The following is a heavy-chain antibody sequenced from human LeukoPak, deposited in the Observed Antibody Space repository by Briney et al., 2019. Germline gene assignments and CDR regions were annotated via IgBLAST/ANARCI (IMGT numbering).Heavy chain of an antibody. J-gene: IGHJ5*02. V-gene: IGHV1-46*01. CDR2: INPCGSST. D-gene: IGHD3-16*02. CDR1: GYSFTSHY. CDR3: ARDNSVGDIAWWFDP. Sequence: ASVKVSCKPTGYSFTSHYMLWVRKAPGQGLEWIGLINPCGSSTLYAQKFQGRVTMTRDMSTTTDYMELSSLRSEDTAVYYCARDNSVGDIAWWFDPWGQGTLVTVSS.